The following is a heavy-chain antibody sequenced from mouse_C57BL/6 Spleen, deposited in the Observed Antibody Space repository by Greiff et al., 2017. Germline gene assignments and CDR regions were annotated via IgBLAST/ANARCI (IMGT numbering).Heavy chain of an antibody. CDR3: AREGYCGSKCFAY. Sequence: VQLQQSVAELVRPGASVKLSCTASGFNFKNTYMHWVKQRPEQGLGWIGRIDPANGNTKYAPKFQGKATLTADTSSNTAYLQLSSLTSEDTAIDSCAREGYCGSKCFAYWGQGTPLTVSS. J-gene: IGHJ2*01. CDR2: IDPANGNT. CDR1: GFNFKNTY. V-gene: IGHV14-3*01. D-gene: IGHD1-1*01.